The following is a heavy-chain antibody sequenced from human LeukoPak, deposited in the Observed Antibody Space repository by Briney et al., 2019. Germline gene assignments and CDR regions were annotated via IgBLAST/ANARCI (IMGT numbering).Heavy chain of an antibody. CDR3: ARDGITMVRGVPITEAYYYYYMDV. Sequence: PGGSLRLSCAASGFTFSSYAMHRVRQAPGKGLEWVAVISYDGSNKYYADSVKGRFTISRDNSKNTLYLQMNSLRAEDTAVYYCARDGITMVRGVPITEAYYYYYMDVWGKGTTVTVSS. J-gene: IGHJ6*03. D-gene: IGHD3-10*01. CDR1: GFTFSSYA. V-gene: IGHV3-30*01. CDR2: ISYDGSNK.